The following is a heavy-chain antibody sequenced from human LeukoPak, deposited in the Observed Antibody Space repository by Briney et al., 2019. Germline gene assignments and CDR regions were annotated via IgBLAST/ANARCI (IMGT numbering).Heavy chain of an antibody. CDR3: PRFGSQWGYYGMDV. D-gene: IGHD6-19*01. Sequence: ASVKVSCKASGYTFTSYGISWVRQAPGQGLEWMGWISAYNGNTNYAQKLQGRVTMTTDTSTSTAYVELRSLRSDDTAVYYCPRFGSQWGYYGMDVWGQGTTVTVSS. J-gene: IGHJ6*02. V-gene: IGHV1-18*01. CDR1: GYTFTSYG. CDR2: ISAYNGNT.